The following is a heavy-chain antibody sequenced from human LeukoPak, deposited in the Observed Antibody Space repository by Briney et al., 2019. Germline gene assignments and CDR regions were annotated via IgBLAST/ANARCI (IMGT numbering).Heavy chain of an antibody. Sequence: ASVKVSCKASGYIFTNYGISWVRQAPGQGLEWMGWISAYNGDIKYAQNLQGRVTMTTDTSTSTAYLELRSLRSDDTTVYYCTRPGERYLRYYFDYWGQGTLVTVSS. V-gene: IGHV1-18*01. J-gene: IGHJ4*02. CDR3: TRPGERYLRYYFDY. CDR1: GYIFTNYG. D-gene: IGHD4-17*01. CDR2: ISAYNGDI.